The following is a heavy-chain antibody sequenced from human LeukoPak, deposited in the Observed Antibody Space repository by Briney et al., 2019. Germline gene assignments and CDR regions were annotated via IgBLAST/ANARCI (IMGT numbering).Heavy chain of an antibody. J-gene: IGHJ4*02. CDR3: ARVEYDSSGYSAFDY. D-gene: IGHD3-22*01. Sequence: SETLSLTCTVSGGSISSYYWSWIRQPAGKGLEWIGRIYTSGSTNYNPSLKSRVTMSVDTSKNQFSLKLSSVTAADTVVYYCARVEYDSSGYSAFDYWGQGTLVTVSS. CDR2: IYTSGST. V-gene: IGHV4-4*07. CDR1: GGSISSYY.